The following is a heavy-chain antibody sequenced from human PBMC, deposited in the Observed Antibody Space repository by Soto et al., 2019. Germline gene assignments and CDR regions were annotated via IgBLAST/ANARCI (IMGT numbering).Heavy chain of an antibody. CDR1: GYTFTGYY. J-gene: IGHJ6*02. Sequence: ASVKVSCKASGYTFTGYYMHWVLQAPGQGLEWMGWINPNSGGTNYAQKFQGWVTMTRDTSISTAYMELSRLRSDDTAVYYCARDPGYCSGGSCPLGYYYYGMDVWGQGTTVTVSS. D-gene: IGHD2-15*01. CDR3: ARDPGYCSGGSCPLGYYYYGMDV. V-gene: IGHV1-2*04. CDR2: INPNSGGT.